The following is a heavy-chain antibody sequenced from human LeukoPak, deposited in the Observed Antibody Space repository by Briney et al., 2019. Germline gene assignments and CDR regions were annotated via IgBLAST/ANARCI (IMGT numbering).Heavy chain of an antibody. Sequence: GGSLRLSCVASELTFSSYSMIWVRQAPGKGLEWISYNSNGSGNRYYADSVKGRFTISRDNAKNLLYLQMNNLRADDTAVYYCARAAKWEFYHYYMDVWGKGTTVAVSS. J-gene: IGHJ6*03. CDR3: ARAAKWEFYHYYMDV. D-gene: IGHD1-26*01. V-gene: IGHV3-48*01. CDR2: NSNGSGNR. CDR1: ELTFSSYS.